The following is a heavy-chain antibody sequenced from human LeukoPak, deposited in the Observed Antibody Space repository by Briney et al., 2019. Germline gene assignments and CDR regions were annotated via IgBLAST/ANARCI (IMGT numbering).Heavy chain of an antibody. J-gene: IGHJ4*02. Sequence: PSETLSLTCTVSGGSISSDRFYWTWVRQPAGKRPEWIGRIKSSNTNYKPSLKSRVNISVDTSTNQFSLKLSSLTAADTAVYYCARVPDWTYVPDYWGQGTLVTVSS. V-gene: IGHV4-61*02. CDR3: ARVPDWTYVPDY. D-gene: IGHD3-16*01. CDR2: IKSSNT. CDR1: GGSISSDRFY.